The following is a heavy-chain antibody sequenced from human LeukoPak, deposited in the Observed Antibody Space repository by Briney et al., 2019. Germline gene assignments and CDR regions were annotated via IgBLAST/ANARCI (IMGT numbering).Heavy chain of an antibody. J-gene: IGHJ4*02. V-gene: IGHV4-59*01. D-gene: IGHD3-22*01. Sequence: PSETLSLTCTVSGDSIRSYSWNWIRQPPGKGLEWIGYIYYSGTTDYNPSLKSRVTISVDTSHQFSLRLSSVTAADTAVYYCARARDAYDRCDNWGQGTLVTVSS. CDR3: ARARDAYDRCDN. CDR1: GDSIRSYS. CDR2: IYYSGTT.